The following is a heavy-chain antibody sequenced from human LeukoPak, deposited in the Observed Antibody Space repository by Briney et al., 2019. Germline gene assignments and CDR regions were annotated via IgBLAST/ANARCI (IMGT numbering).Heavy chain of an antibody. CDR1: GYTFTSYA. Sequence: ASVKVSCKASGYTFTSYAMHWVRQAPGQRLEWMGWSNAGNGNTKYSQEFQGRVTITRDTSASTAYMELSSLRSEDTAVYYCARDTRYSGYVMFDYWGQGTLVTVSS. CDR2: SNAGNGNT. D-gene: IGHD5-12*01. CDR3: ARDTRYSGYVMFDY. J-gene: IGHJ4*02. V-gene: IGHV1-3*02.